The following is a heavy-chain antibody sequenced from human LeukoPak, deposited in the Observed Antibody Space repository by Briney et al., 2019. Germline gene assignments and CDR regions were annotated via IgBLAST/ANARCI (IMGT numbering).Heavy chain of an antibody. J-gene: IGHJ4*02. Sequence: GASVKVSCKASGYIFTGYYMHWVRQAPGQGLEWMGWINPNSGDTNYAQKFQGRVTMTRDTSISTAYMELSRLRSDDTAVYYCARDLQWGAAGYWGQGTLVTVSS. CDR2: INPNSGDT. V-gene: IGHV1-2*02. D-gene: IGHD6-13*01. CDR3: ARDLQWGAAGY. CDR1: GYIFTGYY.